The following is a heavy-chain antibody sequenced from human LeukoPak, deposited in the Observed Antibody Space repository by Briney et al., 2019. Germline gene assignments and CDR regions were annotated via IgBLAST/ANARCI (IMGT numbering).Heavy chain of an antibody. D-gene: IGHD3-22*01. CDR2: IIPIFGTA. CDR1: GGTFSSYA. Sequence: GASVKVSCKASGGTFSSYAISWVRQAPGQGLEWMGGIIPIFGTANYAQKFQGRVTITADESTSTAYMELSSLRSEDTAVYYCASNYYESSGYYSLDYWGQGTLVTVSS. J-gene: IGHJ4*02. CDR3: ASNYYESSGYYSLDY. V-gene: IGHV1-69*13.